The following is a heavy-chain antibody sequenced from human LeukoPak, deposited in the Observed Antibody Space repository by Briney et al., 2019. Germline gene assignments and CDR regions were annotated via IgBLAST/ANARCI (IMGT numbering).Heavy chain of an antibody. CDR3: ARVRLPPYYYYFYYMDV. J-gene: IGHJ6*03. D-gene: IGHD5-18*01. V-gene: IGHV4-34*01. Sequence: SSETLSLTCAVYGGSFSGYYWNWIRQPPGKGLEWIGEINHSGTTDYNPSLQSRVTISLDTPKNQFSLKVTSVTAADTAVYYCARVRLPPYYYYFYYMDVWGTGTTVTVSS. CDR1: GGSFSGYY. CDR2: INHSGTT.